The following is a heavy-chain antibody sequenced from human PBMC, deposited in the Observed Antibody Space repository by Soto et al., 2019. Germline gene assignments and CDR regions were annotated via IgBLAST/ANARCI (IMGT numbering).Heavy chain of an antibody. CDR1: GFTFSSYA. D-gene: IGHD6-13*01. Sequence: GGSLRLSCAASGFTFSSYAXHWVRQAPGKGLEWVAVISYDGSNKYYADSVKGRFTISRDNSKNTLYLQMNSLRAEDTAVYYCARDSGSWYPNIYYYYGMDVWGQGTTVTVSS. CDR2: ISYDGSNK. CDR3: ARDSGSWYPNIYYYYGMDV. J-gene: IGHJ6*02. V-gene: IGHV3-30-3*01.